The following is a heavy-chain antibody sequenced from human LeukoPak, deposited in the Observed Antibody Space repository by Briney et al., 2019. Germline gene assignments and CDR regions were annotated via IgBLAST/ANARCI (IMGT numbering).Heavy chain of an antibody. D-gene: IGHD4-17*01. J-gene: IGHJ4*02. Sequence: WESLRLSCAASGFTFSSYAMNWVRQAPGKGLEWVSAISDSGAGAYNADSVKGRFTTTNDTSKNTPYLQMNSLRAEDAAVYYCAKEVSRVTTFYFDYWGQGTLVTVS. CDR2: ISDSGAGA. CDR3: AKEVSRVTTFYFDY. CDR1: GFTFSSYA. V-gene: IGHV3-23*01.